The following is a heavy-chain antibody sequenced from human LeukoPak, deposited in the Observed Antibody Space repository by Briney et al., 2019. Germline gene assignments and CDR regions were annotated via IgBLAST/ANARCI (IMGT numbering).Heavy chain of an antibody. D-gene: IGHD3-3*01. Sequence: KTSETLSLTSTVSGGSIRSSSYYWGWIRQPPGKGLEWIGSIYYSGSTYYNPSLKSRVTISVDTSKNQFSLKLSSVTAADTAVYYCARHRSDYDFWSGYPNWFDPWGQGTLVTVSS. CDR2: IYYSGST. J-gene: IGHJ5*02. CDR3: ARHRSDYDFWSGYPNWFDP. CDR1: GGSIRSSSYY. V-gene: IGHV4-39*01.